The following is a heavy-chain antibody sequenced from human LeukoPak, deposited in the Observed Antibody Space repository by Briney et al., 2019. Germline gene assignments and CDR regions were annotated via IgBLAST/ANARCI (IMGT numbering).Heavy chain of an antibody. Sequence: SETLSLTCTVSGGSISSSSYYWGWIPQPPGKGMDWIGGSYYSGSTYYNPSLKSRVTISVDTSKNLFSLKLSSVTAADTAVYYCARADYGDVGAYSFDYRGQGTLVTVSS. CDR3: ARADYGDVGAYSFDY. V-gene: IGHV4-39*01. CDR1: GGSISSSSYY. D-gene: IGHD4-17*01. J-gene: IGHJ4*02. CDR2: SYYSGST.